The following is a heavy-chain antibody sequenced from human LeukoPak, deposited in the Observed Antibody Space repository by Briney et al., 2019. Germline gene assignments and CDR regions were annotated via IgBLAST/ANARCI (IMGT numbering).Heavy chain of an antibody. CDR1: GGSISSTSYY. J-gene: IGHJ6*03. CDR3: ARESRGDDYGDYSLYYYYMDV. CDR2: INWNGGST. D-gene: IGHD4-17*01. Sequence: PSETLSLTCTVSGGSISSTSYYWGWIRQPPGKGLEWVSGINWNGGSTGYADSVKGRFTISRDNAKNSLYLQMNSLRAEDTALYYCARESRGDDYGDYSLYYYYMDVWGKGTTVTVSS. V-gene: IGHV3-20*04.